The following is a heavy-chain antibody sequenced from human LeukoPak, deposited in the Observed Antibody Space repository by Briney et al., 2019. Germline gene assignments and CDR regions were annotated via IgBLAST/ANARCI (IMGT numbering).Heavy chain of an antibody. CDR1: GGSISSGGYY. CDR3: ARRSSGETFDY. Sequence: PSQTLSLTCTVFGGSISSGGYYWSWVRQHPGKGLEWIGYIYYSGSTYYNPSLKSRITISVDTSKNQFSLKLSSVTAADTAVYYCARRSSGETFDYWGQGTLVTVSS. CDR2: IYYSGST. V-gene: IGHV4-31*03. D-gene: IGHD3-22*01. J-gene: IGHJ4*02.